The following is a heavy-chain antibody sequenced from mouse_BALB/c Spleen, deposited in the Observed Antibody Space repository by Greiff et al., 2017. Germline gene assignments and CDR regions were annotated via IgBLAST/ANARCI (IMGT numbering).Heavy chain of an antibody. CDR3: ASGNLAWFAY. CDR2: ISNGGGST. J-gene: IGHJ3*01. CDR1: GFTFSSYT. D-gene: IGHD2-1*01. Sequence: EVKLVESGGGLVQPGGSLKLSCAASGFTFSSYTMSWVRQTPEKRLEWVAYISNGGGSTYYPDTVKGRFTISRDNAKNTLYLQMSSLKSEDTAMYYCASGNLAWFAYWGQGTLVTVSA. V-gene: IGHV5-12-2*01.